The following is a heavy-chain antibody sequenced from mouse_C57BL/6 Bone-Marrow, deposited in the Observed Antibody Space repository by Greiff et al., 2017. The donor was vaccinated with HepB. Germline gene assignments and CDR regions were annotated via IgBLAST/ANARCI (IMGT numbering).Heavy chain of an antibody. Sequence: ESGPGILQPSQTLSLTCSFSGFSLSTFGMGVGWIRQPSGKGLEWLAHIWWDDDKYYNPALKSRLTISKDTSKNQVFLKIANVNTADTATYYCAQIESSSPSYAMDYWGQGTSVTVSS. V-gene: IGHV8-8*01. D-gene: IGHD1-1*01. J-gene: IGHJ4*01. CDR3: AQIESSSPSYAMDY. CDR1: GFSLSTFGMG. CDR2: IWWDDDK.